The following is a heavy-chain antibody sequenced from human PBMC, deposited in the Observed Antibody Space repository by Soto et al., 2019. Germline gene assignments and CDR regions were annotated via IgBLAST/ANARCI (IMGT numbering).Heavy chain of an antibody. Sequence: PSETLSLTCAVSGGSISSSNWWSWVRQPPGKGLEWIGEIYHSGSTNYNPSLKSRVTISVDKSKNQFSLKLSSVTAADTAVYYCARAGVGATGFFDYWGQGTLVTVSS. CDR3: ARAGVGATGFFDY. CDR2: IYHSGST. V-gene: IGHV4-4*02. CDR1: GGSISSSNW. J-gene: IGHJ4*02. D-gene: IGHD1-26*01.